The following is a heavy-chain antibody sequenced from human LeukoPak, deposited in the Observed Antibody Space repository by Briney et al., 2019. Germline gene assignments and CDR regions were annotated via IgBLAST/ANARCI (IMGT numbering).Heavy chain of an antibody. J-gene: IGHJ3*02. D-gene: IGHD6-19*01. Sequence: SETLSLTCAVYGGSFSGYYWSWIRQPPGKGLEWIGEINHSGSTNYNPSLKSRVTISVDTSKNQFSLKLSSVTAADTAVYYCARGADIAVLVATSDAFDNWGQGTMVTVSS. CDR3: ARGADIAVLVATSDAFDN. CDR1: GGSFSGYY. CDR2: INHSGST. V-gene: IGHV4-34*01.